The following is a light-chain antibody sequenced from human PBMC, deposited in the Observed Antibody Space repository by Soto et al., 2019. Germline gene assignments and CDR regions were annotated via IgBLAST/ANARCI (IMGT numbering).Light chain of an antibody. V-gene: IGLV2-8*01. CDR2: EVT. Sequence: QSALTQPPSASGSPGQSVTISCTGTSSDVGGYNYVSWYQQHPGKAPKLMIYEVTKRPSGVPDRFPASKAGNTASLTVSGLLPEDEADYYCASYAGGNQVFGTGTKVTVL. J-gene: IGLJ1*01. CDR1: SSDVGGYNY. CDR3: ASYAGGNQV.